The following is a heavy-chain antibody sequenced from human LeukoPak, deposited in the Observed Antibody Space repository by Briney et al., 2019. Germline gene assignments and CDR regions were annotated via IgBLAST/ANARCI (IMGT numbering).Heavy chain of an antibody. CDR2: ISYDGSNK. J-gene: IGHJ4*02. CDR3: ARYCSGGSCYDY. D-gene: IGHD2-15*01. Sequence: GRSLRLSCAASGFTFSSYAMHWVRQAPGKGLEWVAVISYDGSNKYYADSVKGRFTISRDNSKNTLYLQMNSLRAEDTAVYYCARYCSGGSCYDYWGQGTLVTVSS. V-gene: IGHV3-30-3*01. CDR1: GFTFSSYA.